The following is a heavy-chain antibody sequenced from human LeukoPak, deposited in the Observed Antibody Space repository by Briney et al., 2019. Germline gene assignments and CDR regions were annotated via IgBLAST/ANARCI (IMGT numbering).Heavy chain of an antibody. CDR2: TYYRSKWQN. Sequence: SQTLSLTCAISGDSVSGNRAVWNWTRQSPSRGLEWLGRTYYRSKWQNHYAVSVQSRITINPDTSKNQFSLHLNSVTPEDTAVYYCARDAPGQSYFDYWGQGTLVTVSS. CDR3: ARDAPGQSYFDY. J-gene: IGHJ4*02. V-gene: IGHV6-1*01. D-gene: IGHD2-2*01. CDR1: GDSVSGNRAV.